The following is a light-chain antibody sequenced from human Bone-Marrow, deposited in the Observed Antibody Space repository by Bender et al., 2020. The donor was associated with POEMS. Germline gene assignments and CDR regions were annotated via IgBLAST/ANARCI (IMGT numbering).Light chain of an antibody. J-gene: IGLJ3*02. V-gene: IGLV1-40*01. CDR1: SSNMGAGYG. CDR2: NNE. Sequence: QSVLTQPPLVSGAPGQTVTISCTGTSSNMGAGYGVNWYQQLPGTAPKLLIYNNENGPTGVPDRRSGALSGNSASLPIAGREAEDEADYYCHSYDNSLSGWVFGGGPKLTAL. CDR3: HSYDNSLSGWV.